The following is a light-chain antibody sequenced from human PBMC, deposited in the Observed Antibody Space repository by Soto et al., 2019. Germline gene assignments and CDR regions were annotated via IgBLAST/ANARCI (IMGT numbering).Light chain of an antibody. CDR3: QHYGFVWYT. CDR1: QSVDSNY. V-gene: IGKV3-20*01. CDR2: GAS. J-gene: IGKJ2*01. Sequence: IVLTQSPGTLSLPPGERATLSCRASQSVDSNYLAWYQQRPGQAPRLLIHGASSRATGIPDRFSGSGSGTDFTLTISRLEAEDFAVYCGQHYGFVWYTFGQGTNLEIK.